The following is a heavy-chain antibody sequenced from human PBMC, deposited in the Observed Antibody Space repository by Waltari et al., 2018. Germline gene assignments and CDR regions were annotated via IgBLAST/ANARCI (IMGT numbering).Heavy chain of an antibody. Sequence: QLQQSGPGLVKPSGTLSLTCAVSGDSMSSTYWWRWVRQSPGQGLEWIGQVHGSGKTNYNPSFASRVSVTLHTSANQFSLRVTSATAADTAVYYCGRDRGRGLYLDSWGQGTLVTVSP. CDR1: GDSMSSTYW. V-gene: IGHV4-4*02. J-gene: IGHJ4*02. D-gene: IGHD2-15*01. CDR2: VHGSGKT. CDR3: GRDRGRGLYLDS.